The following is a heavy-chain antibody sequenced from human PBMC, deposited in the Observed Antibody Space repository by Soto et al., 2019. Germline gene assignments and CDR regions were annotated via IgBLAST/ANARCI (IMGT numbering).Heavy chain of an antibody. CDR1: GASLSGYG. D-gene: IGHD3-9*01. J-gene: IGHJ4*02. CDR3: ARVDWGYFDY. V-gene: IGHV4-59*01. Sequence: PSETLSLTCTVSGASLSGYGCSWIRQPPVKGLEWIGNIFYSGSTDYNPSLNSRGTMSLDTSRSHFSLKIRSVTTADTAVYYCARVDWGYFDYWGQGTLVTVSS. CDR2: IFYSGST.